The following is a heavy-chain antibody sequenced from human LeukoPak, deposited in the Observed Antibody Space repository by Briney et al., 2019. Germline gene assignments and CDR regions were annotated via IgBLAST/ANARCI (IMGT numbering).Heavy chain of an antibody. CDR1: GFTFSSYA. Sequence: PGGSLRLSCAASGFTFSSYAMSWVRQAPGKGLKWVSAISGSGGSSYYADSVKGRFTISRDNSKNTLYLQMNSLRAEDTAVYYCARGFGGNSVLAGYYGMDVWGQGTTVTVSS. V-gene: IGHV3-23*01. J-gene: IGHJ6*02. CDR2: ISGSGGSS. CDR3: ARGFGGNSVLAGYYGMDV. D-gene: IGHD4-23*01.